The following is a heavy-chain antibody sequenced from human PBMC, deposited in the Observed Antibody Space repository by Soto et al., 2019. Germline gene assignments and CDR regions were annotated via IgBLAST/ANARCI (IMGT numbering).Heavy chain of an antibody. Sequence: SVKVSCKASGDTFSSYAISWVRQAPGQGXEWMGGIIPIFGSVNYAQKFQGRVTITADESTGTAYMELSSLRSKDTAVYYCARDTALVRSGYYYSGMDVWGQGTTVTVSS. CDR3: ARDTALVRSGYYYSGMDV. CDR1: GDTFSSYA. V-gene: IGHV1-69*13. D-gene: IGHD5-18*01. CDR2: IIPIFGSV. J-gene: IGHJ6*02.